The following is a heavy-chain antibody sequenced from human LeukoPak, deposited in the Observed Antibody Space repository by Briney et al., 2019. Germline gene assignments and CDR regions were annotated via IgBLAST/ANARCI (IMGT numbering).Heavy chain of an antibody. CDR2: ISSSSSTI. J-gene: IGHJ6*03. CDR3: ARDSSGVEQYYYYYYMDV. V-gene: IGHV3-48*01. Sequence: GGSLRLSXAASGFTFSSYSMNWVRQAPGKGLEWVSYISSSSSTIYYADSVKGRFTISRDNAKNSLYLQMNSLRAEDTAVYYCARDSSGVEQYYYYYYMDVWGKGTTVTVSS. D-gene: IGHD3-10*01. CDR1: GFTFSSYS.